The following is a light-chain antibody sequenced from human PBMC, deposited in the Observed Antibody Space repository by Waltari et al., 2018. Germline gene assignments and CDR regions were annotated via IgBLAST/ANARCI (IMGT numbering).Light chain of an antibody. Sequence: ETVVTQSPATLSVSPGERATLSCRTSPSIGFNLAWYQQKPGQAPRLLIYHASTRATGIPARFSGSGSETEFTLTISGLQSEDFAVYYCLQYNRWPPGTFGQGTKVEI. V-gene: IGKV3-15*01. J-gene: IGKJ1*01. CDR2: HAS. CDR1: PSIGFN. CDR3: LQYNRWPPGT.